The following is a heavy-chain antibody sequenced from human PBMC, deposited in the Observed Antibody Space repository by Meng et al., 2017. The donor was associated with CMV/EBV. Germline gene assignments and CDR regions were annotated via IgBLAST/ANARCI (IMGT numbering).Heavy chain of an antibody. D-gene: IGHD1-26*01. V-gene: IGHV3-74*01. J-gene: IGHJ4*02. CDR1: GFTFSNYL. CDR2: INEDGRIT. CDR3: ARDLSGSRDY. Sequence: EWQLVESGGGLIQPGGSLRLSCEDSGFTFSNYLMHWVRQVPGEGLVWVSRINEDGRITSYADSVKGRFTISRDNARNTLYLQMNSLRADDSAVYYCARDLSGSRDYWGRGTLVTVSS.